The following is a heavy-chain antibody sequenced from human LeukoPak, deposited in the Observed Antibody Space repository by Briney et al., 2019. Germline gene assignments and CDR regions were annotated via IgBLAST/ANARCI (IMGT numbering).Heavy chain of an antibody. J-gene: IGHJ4*02. D-gene: IGHD3-10*01. V-gene: IGHV3-23*01. CDR3: AKDRFASGSFFDY. CDR1: GFTFSSYA. Sequence: GGSLRLSCAASGFTFSSYAMSWVRQPPGKGLEWVSTITGGVGSTYYADSVKGRFTISRDNSKNTLYLQMNSLRAEDTAVYYCAKDRFASGSFFDYWGQGTLVTVSS. CDR2: ITGGVGST.